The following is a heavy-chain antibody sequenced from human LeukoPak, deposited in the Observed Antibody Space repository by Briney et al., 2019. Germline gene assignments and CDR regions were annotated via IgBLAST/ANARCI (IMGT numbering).Heavy chain of an antibody. D-gene: IGHD2-15*01. J-gene: IGHJ5*02. V-gene: IGHV3-30*04. CDR2: ISYDGSNK. CDR1: GFTFSSYA. CDR3: ARSPEYCSGGSCS. Sequence: PGGSLRLSCAASGFTFSSYAMHWVRQAPGKGLEWVAVISYDGSNKYYADSVEGRFTISRDNSKNTLYLQMNSLRAEDTAVYYCARSPEYCSGGSCSWGQGTLVTVSS.